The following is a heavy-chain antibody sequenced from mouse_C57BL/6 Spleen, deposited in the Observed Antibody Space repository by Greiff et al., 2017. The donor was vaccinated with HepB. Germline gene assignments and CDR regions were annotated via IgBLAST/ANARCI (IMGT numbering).Heavy chain of an antibody. CDR3: ARHNRGYAMDY. V-gene: IGHV1-50*01. Sequence: QVQLQQSGAELVKPGASVKLSCKASGYTFTSYWMQWVKQRPGQGLEWIGEIDPSDSYTNYNQKFKGKATLTVDTSSSTAYMQLSSLTSEDSAVYYCARHNRGYAMDYWGQGTSVTVSS. J-gene: IGHJ4*01. CDR2: IDPSDSYT. CDR1: GYTFTSYW. D-gene: IGHD6-1*01.